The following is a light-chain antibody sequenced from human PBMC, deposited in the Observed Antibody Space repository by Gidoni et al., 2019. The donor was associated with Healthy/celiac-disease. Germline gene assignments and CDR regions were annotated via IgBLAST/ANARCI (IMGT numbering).Light chain of an antibody. CDR3: QQRSNWPLT. Sequence: IVLTQSPATLSLSPGERATLSCRASQSVSSYLAWYQQKPGQAPRLLIYDASNRATGIPARISGSGSGTDFTLTISSLEPEDFAVYYCQQRSNWPLTFGGGTKVDIK. CDR1: QSVSSY. J-gene: IGKJ4*01. V-gene: IGKV3-11*01. CDR2: DAS.